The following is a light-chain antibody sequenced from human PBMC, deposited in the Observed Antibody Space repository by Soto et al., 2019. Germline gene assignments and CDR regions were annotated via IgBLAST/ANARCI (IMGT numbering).Light chain of an antibody. J-gene: IGKJ4*01. Sequence: EIVLPQSPGTLSLSPGERATLSCRASQSVSSSYLAWYQQKPGQAPRLLIYGASSRATGIPDRFSGSGSGTDFTLTISRLEPEDFAVYYCQQYGSSPPKLTFGGGTKVDIK. CDR1: QSVSSSY. V-gene: IGKV3-20*01. CDR3: QQYGSSPPKLT. CDR2: GAS.